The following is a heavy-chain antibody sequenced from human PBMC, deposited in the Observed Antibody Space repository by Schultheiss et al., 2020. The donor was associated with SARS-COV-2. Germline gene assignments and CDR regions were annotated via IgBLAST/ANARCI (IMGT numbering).Heavy chain of an antibody. V-gene: IGHV3-23*01. Sequence: GGSLRLSCAASAFTFNSYAMSWVRQAPGKGLEWVSGISGSGGSTYYADSVKGRFTISRDNSKNTLYLQMNSLRAEDTAVYYCARSCSGSCYGSFDYWGQGTLVTVSS. CDR3: ARSCSGSCYGSFDY. D-gene: IGHD2-15*01. CDR2: ISGSGGST. CDR1: AFTFNSYA. J-gene: IGHJ4*02.